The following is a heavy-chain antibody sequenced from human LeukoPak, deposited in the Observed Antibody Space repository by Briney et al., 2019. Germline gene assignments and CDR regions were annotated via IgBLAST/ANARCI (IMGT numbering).Heavy chain of an antibody. Sequence: GGSLRPSCAASGFTFSSYSMNWVRQAPGQGLEWVSSISSSSYIYYADSVKGRFTISRDNAKNSLYLPMNSLRAEDTAVDYCASLTYYYDSSGYGTPDYWGQGTLVTVSS. CDR3: ASLTYYYDSSGYGTPDY. J-gene: IGHJ4*02. CDR2: ISSSSYI. CDR1: GFTFSSYS. V-gene: IGHV3-21*01. D-gene: IGHD3-22*01.